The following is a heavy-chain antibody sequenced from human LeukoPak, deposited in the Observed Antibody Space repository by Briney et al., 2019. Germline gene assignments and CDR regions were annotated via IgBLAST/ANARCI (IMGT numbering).Heavy chain of an antibody. Sequence: GGSLRLSCAASGFTFSSYTLNWVRQAPGKGLEWVSSISGRSDYIYYADSLKGRFTISRDNDKNSVYLQMNSLRVEDTAVYYCARDISVVPAAWGQGTLVTVSS. CDR1: GFTFSSYT. D-gene: IGHD2-2*01. V-gene: IGHV3-21*01. CDR3: ARDISVVPAA. CDR2: ISGRSDYI. J-gene: IGHJ4*02.